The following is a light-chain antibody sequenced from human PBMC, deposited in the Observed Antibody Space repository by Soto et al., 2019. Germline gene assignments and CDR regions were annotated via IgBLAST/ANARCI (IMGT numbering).Light chain of an antibody. V-gene: IGKV3-11*01. J-gene: IGKJ4*02. CDR1: QSVSSY. Sequence: EIVLTQSPATLSLSPGERATLSCRASQSVSSYLAWYQQKPGQAPRLLIYDASNRATGIPARFSGSGSGTGFTLSISSLDPEDFAVYYCQQRSNWPPKTFGRGTKV. CDR3: QQRSNWPPKT. CDR2: DAS.